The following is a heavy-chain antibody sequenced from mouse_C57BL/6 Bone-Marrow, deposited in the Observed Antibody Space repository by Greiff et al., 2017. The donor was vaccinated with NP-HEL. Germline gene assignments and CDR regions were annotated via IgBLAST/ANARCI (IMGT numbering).Heavy chain of an antibody. CDR1: GYTFTSYG. CDR3: ARGGDDYDAYAMDY. D-gene: IGHD2-4*01. CDR2: IYPRSGNT. Sequence: VQLQQSGAELARPGASVKLSCKASGYTFTSYGISWVKQRTGQGLEWIGEIYPRSGNTYYNEKFKGKATLTADKSSSTAYMELRSLTSEDSAVYFCARGGDDYDAYAMDYWGQGTSVTVSS. V-gene: IGHV1-81*01. J-gene: IGHJ4*01.